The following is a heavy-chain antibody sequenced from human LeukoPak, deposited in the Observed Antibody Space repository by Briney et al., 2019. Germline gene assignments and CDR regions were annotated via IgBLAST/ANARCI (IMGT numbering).Heavy chain of an antibody. CDR1: GFTFSSYW. V-gene: IGHV3-74*01. D-gene: IGHD3-22*01. Sequence: PGGSLRLSCAASGFTFSSYWMHWVRQAPGKGLVWVSRINSDGSSTSYADSVKGRFTISRDNSKNTLYLQMNSLRSEDTAVYYCSRGQFRLGQYDSSAFDYWGQGTLVTVSS. J-gene: IGHJ4*02. CDR3: SRGQFRLGQYDSSAFDY. CDR2: INSDGSST.